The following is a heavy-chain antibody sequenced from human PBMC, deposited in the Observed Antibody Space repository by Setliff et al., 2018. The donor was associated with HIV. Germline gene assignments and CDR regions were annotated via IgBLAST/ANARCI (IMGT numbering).Heavy chain of an antibody. V-gene: IGHV4-4*08. CDR2: IYTSGST. CDR3: ARRKGYCSGPSCLEFSWFDP. J-gene: IGHJ5*02. Sequence: PSETLSLTCNLSGDSIRSQFWTWIRQPPGKGLEWIGHIYTSGSTNYNPSLKSRVTMSVGTSKNQFSLKLSSVTAADTAVYYCARRKGYCSGPSCLEFSWFDPWGQGTLVTVSS. D-gene: IGHD2-2*01. CDR1: GDSIRSQF.